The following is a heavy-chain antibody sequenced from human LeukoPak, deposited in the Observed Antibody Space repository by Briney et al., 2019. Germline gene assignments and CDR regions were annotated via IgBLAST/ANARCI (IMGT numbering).Heavy chain of an antibody. CDR2: VNAVGST. Sequence: SETLSLACAVSGGSLSGYYWNWIRQPPGRGLEWIGYVNAVGSTKYNPSLSSRLTISVDKSKNQFSLKLNSVTAADSAVYFCARRVPAASGGGFDYWGQGTLVAVSS. V-gene: IGHV4-4*08. CDR1: GGSLSGYY. D-gene: IGHD2-2*01. CDR3: ARRVPAASGGGFDY. J-gene: IGHJ4*02.